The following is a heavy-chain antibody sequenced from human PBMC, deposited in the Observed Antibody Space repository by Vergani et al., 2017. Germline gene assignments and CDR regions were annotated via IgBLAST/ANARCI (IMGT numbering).Heavy chain of an antibody. Sequence: EVQLVESGGGLVKPGGSLRLSCAASGFTFSSYSMNWVRQAPGKGLEWVSSISSSSSYIYYADSVKGRFTISRDNAKNSLYLQMNSLRAEDTAVYYCARDYQADFWSGSISSYGMDVWGQGTTVTVSS. CDR3: ARDYQADFWSGSISSYGMDV. D-gene: IGHD3-3*01. CDR2: ISSSSSYI. CDR1: GFTFSSYS. J-gene: IGHJ6*02. V-gene: IGHV3-21*01.